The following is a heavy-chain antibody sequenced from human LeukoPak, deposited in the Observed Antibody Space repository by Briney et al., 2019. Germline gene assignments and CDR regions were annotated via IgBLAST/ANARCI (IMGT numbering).Heavy chain of an antibody. J-gene: IGHJ3*02. V-gene: IGHV3-23*01. D-gene: IGHD3-16*02. CDR1: GFTFSSYA. CDR3: AKSVMITFGGVIGAFDI. Sequence: GGSLRLSCAASGFTFSSYAMSWVRQAPGKGLEWVSAISGSVGSTYYADSVKGRFTISRDNSKNTLYLQMNSLRAEDTPVYYCAKSVMITFGGVIGAFDIWGQGTMVTVSS. CDR2: ISGSVGST.